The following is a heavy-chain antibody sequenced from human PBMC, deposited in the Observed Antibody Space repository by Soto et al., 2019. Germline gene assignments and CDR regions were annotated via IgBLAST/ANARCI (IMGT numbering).Heavy chain of an antibody. CDR2: TYYRSKWYN. J-gene: IGHJ4*02. CDR1: GDSVSSNSAA. Sequence: SPTISLTCAISGDSVSSNSAAWNWIRQSPSRGLEWLGRTYYRSKWYNDYAVSVKSRITINPATSKNQISLQLNPLTPEDTPVYYCPSFRAIYRAFCPHFDYLGPGILVTVSS. V-gene: IGHV6-1*01. CDR3: PSFRAIYRAFCPHFDY. D-gene: IGHD2-2*02.